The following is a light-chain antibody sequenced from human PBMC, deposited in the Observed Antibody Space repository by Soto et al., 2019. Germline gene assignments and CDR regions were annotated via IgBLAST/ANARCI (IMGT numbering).Light chain of an antibody. CDR1: SNDIGNSNL. V-gene: IGLV2-14*02. Sequence: QSALTQPASVSGSPGQSITISCTGTSNDIGNSNLVSWYQQHPDRAPKLLIYEDTKRPSGISDRFSGSTSGNTASLTVSGLQAEDEADYYCSSYGGSNVFGTGTKVTVL. J-gene: IGLJ1*01. CDR3: SSYGGSNV. CDR2: EDT.